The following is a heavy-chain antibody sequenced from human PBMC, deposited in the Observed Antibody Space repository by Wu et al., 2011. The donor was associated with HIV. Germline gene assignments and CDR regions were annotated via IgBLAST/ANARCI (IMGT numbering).Heavy chain of an antibody. CDR1: GDTFTNYA. CDR2: IMPIFGTA. D-gene: IGHD3-22*01. CDR3: ARVSEPTYYYESSGLYGVDV. Sequence: KKPGSSVKVSCKASGDTFTNYAISWVRQAPGQGLEWMGRIMPIFGTANYAQKFQGRVTITAHRSTSTAYMEVRSLRSEDTAVYYCARVSEPTYYYESSGLYGVDVWGQGTTVTVSS. J-gene: IGHJ6*02. V-gene: IGHV1-69*06.